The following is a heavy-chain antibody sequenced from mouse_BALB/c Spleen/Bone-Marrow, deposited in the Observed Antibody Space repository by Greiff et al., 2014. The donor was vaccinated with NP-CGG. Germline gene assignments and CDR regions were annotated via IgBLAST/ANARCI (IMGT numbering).Heavy chain of an antibody. Sequence: QVQLQQSXAELVRPGTSVQLSCKASGYSFTNYWMNWVQQRPGQGLEWIGMIHPSDSESRLNQKFKDKATLTVDKSSTTAYMQLSSPTSEDSAVYYCARGLGEIWGYWGQGTTLTVSS. J-gene: IGHJ2*01. D-gene: IGHD4-1*01. CDR3: ARGLGEIWGY. V-gene: IGHV1-61*01. CDR2: IHPSDSES. CDR1: GYSFTNYW.